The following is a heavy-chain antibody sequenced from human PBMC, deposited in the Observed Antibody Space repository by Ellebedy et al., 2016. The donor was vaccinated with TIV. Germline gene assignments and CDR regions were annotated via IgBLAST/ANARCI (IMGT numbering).Heavy chain of an antibody. D-gene: IGHD3-22*01. Sequence: SETLSLTXTVSGGSISRQYWSWIRQPPGKGLEWIGDIYYNGRINYNASLKSRVTISLDTSKNQFSLRLSSVTAADTAVYYCARDRMYYYDSSGSYSYYGMDVWGQGTTVTVSS. J-gene: IGHJ6*02. CDR3: ARDRMYYYDSSGSYSYYGMDV. V-gene: IGHV4-59*11. CDR1: GGSISRQY. CDR2: IYYNGRI.